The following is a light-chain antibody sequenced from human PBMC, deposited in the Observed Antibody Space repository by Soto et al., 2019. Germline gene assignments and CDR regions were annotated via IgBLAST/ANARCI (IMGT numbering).Light chain of an antibody. CDR1: ESMSTW. CDR3: QQYNDYPWT. CDR2: DAS. V-gene: IGKV1-5*01. Sequence: DIQMTQSPPTLSASVGDRFTITCRASESMSTWLAWYQQKPGKAPRLLIYDASKLESGVPSRFSGSGSGTEFTLTIISLQPDDFATYYFQQYNDYPWTFGQGTNVELK. J-gene: IGKJ1*01.